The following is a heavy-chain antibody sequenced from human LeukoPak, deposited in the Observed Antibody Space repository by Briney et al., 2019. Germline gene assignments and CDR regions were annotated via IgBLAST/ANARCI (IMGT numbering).Heavy chain of an antibody. Sequence: GESLQISCKGSGYSFTSYWIGWVRQMPGKGLEWMGIIYPGDSDIRYSPSFQGQVTISADKSISTAYLQWSSLKASDTAMYFCARPITTMITPFDYWGQGTLVTVSP. D-gene: IGHD4-23*01. CDR3: ARPITTMITPFDY. CDR2: IYPGDSDI. CDR1: GYSFTSYW. J-gene: IGHJ4*02. V-gene: IGHV5-51*01.